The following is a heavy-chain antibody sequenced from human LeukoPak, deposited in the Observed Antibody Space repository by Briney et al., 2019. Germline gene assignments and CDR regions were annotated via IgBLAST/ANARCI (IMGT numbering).Heavy chain of an antibody. CDR3: VNKGRSDYYGSGSYFGVNWFDP. D-gene: IGHD3-10*01. J-gene: IGHJ5*02. CDR1: GFTFSSYA. CDR2: ISSNGGST. V-gene: IGHV3-64D*06. Sequence: GGSLRLSCSASGFTFSSYAMHWVRQAPGKGLEYVSAISSNGGSTYYADSVKGRFTISRDNSKNTLYLQMSSLRAEDTAVYYCVNKGRSDYYGSGSYFGVNWFDPWGQGTLVTVSS.